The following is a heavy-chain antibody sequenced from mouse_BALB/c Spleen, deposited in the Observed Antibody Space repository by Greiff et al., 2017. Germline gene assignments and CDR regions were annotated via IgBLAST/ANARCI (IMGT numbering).Heavy chain of an antibody. V-gene: IGHV1-54*03. Sequence: QVQLQQSGAELVRPGTSVKVSCKASGYAFTNYLIEWVKQRPGQGLEWIGVINPGSGGTNYNEKFKGKATLTADKSSSTAYMQLSSLTSDDSAVYFCARRSMYGNYGWFAYWGQGTLVTVSA. CDR3: ARRSMYGNYGWFAY. CDR2: INPGSGGT. J-gene: IGHJ3*01. D-gene: IGHD2-10*02. CDR1: GYAFTNYL.